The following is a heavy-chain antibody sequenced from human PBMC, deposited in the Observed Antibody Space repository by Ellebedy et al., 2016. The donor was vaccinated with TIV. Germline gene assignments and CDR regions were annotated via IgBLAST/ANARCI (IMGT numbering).Heavy chain of an antibody. CDR3: ATDVGPLRGGVLLDY. CDR1: GGTFSSYA. CDR2: IIPILGIA. Sequence: SVKVSCXASGGTFSSYAISWVRQAPGQGLEWMGRIIPILGIANYAQKFQGRVTITADKSTSTAYMELSSLRSEDTAVYYCATDVGPLRGGVLLDYWGQGTLVTVSS. D-gene: IGHD3-16*01. J-gene: IGHJ4*02. V-gene: IGHV1-69*04.